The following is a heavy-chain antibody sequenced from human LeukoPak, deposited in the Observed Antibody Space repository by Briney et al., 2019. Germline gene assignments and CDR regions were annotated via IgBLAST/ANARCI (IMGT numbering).Heavy chain of an antibody. D-gene: IGHD1-14*01. J-gene: IGHJ4*02. CDR3: AREGFRRPFDY. Sequence: ASVKVSCKASGYTFTGYYMHWVRQAPGQGLEWMGIINPSGGSTSYAQKFQGRVTMTRDTSTSTVYMELSSLRSEDTAVYYCAREGFRRPFDYWGQGTLVTVSS. CDR2: INPSGGST. CDR1: GYTFTGYY. V-gene: IGHV1-46*01.